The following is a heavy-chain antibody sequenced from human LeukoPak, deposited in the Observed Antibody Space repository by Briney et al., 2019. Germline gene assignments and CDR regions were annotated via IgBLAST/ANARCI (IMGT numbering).Heavy chain of an antibody. D-gene: IGHD3-22*01. V-gene: IGHV3-21*01. CDR3: ARALDSYYDSRGYYS. CDR1: GFTFSDYT. CDR2: ISSGSSYK. Sequence: PGGSLRLSCAASGFTFSDYTMNWVRQAPGKGLEWVASISSGSSYKYYLDSVTGRFTISRDNAKNSLYLQMNSLRAEDTAVYYCARALDSYYDSRGYYSWGQGTLVTVSS. J-gene: IGHJ4*02.